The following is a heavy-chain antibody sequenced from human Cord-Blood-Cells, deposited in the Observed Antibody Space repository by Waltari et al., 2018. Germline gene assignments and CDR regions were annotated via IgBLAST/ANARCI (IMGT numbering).Heavy chain of an antibody. CDR3: ARSVDFWSGWHQIDY. D-gene: IGHD3-3*01. CDR1: GYSISSSNW. Sequence: QVQLQESGPGLVKPSDTLSLTCAVSGYSISSSNWWGWIRQPPGKGLEWIGYTYYSGSTYYNPSLKRRVTMSVDTSKNQFSLKLSSVTAVDTAVYYCARSVDFWSGWHQIDYWGQGTLVTVSS. CDR2: TYYSGST. J-gene: IGHJ4*02. V-gene: IGHV4-28*01.